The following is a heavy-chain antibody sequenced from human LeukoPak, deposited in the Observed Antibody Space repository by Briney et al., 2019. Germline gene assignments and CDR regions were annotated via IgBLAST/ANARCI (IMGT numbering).Heavy chain of an antibody. Sequence: ASVKVSCKVSGYTLTVLSMHWGRQGPGKGLGWVGGLEPEDGETIYEQKFQGRVTMTEDTSTDTAYMELRSLRSEDTAVYYCATYSSGGEHYYYYYGMDVWGQGTTVTVSS. CDR1: GYTLTVLS. J-gene: IGHJ6*02. D-gene: IGHD6-25*01. CDR2: LEPEDGET. CDR3: ATYSSGGEHYYYYYGMDV. V-gene: IGHV1-24*01.